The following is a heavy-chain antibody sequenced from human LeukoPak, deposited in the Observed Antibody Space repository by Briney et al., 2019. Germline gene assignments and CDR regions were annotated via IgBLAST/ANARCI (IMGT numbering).Heavy chain of an antibody. CDR3: ARGTFGESLVYFDF. J-gene: IGHJ4*02. Sequence: SATLSLTCTVSGDSIINYYWSWIRQPPGKGLEWIGHISVSGSNNYNPSLKSRGTISLDTSKSQFSLRLASVSTADSAVYYCARGTFGESLVYFDFWGQGTLVTVSS. CDR2: ISVSGSN. V-gene: IGHV4-59*01. D-gene: IGHD3-10*01. CDR1: GDSIINYY.